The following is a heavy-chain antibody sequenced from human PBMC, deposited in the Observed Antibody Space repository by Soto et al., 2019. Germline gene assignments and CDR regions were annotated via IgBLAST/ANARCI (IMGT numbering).Heavy chain of an antibody. Sequence: ASVKVSCKASGYTFTSYGITWVRQAPGQGLEWMGWISAYNGNTNYAQKLQARVTMTTDTSTSTAYMELSSLRSEDTAVYYCARAVAVPADFDYWGQGTLVTVSS. CDR2: ISAYNGNT. CDR3: ARAVAVPADFDY. J-gene: IGHJ4*02. D-gene: IGHD6-19*01. CDR1: GYTFTSYG. V-gene: IGHV1-18*01.